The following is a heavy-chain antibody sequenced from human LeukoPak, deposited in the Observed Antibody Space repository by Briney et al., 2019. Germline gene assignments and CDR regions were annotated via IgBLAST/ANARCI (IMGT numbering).Heavy chain of an antibody. Sequence: SETLSLTCTVSGGSISSYYWSWIRQPPGKGLEWIGYISYSGGTTYNPSLKSRVTISADTSKNQFSLKLTSVTAADTAVYYCARHLDCSRTSCSNYYYYYGMDVWGQGTPVTVSS. CDR2: ISYSGGT. CDR3: ARHLDCSRTSCSNYYYYYGMDV. D-gene: IGHD2-2*01. V-gene: IGHV4-59*08. J-gene: IGHJ6*02. CDR1: GGSISSYY.